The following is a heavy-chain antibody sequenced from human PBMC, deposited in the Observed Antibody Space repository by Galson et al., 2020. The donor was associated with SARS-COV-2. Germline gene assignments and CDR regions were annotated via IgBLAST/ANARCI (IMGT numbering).Heavy chain of an antibody. V-gene: IGHV1-24*01. CDR1: GYTLTELS. D-gene: IGHD2-2*02. J-gene: IGHJ5*02. CDR2: FDPEDGET. CDR3: ATGPVVPAAIIGWCDP. Sequence: ASVKVSCKVSGYTLTELSMHWVRQAPGKGLEWMGGFDPEDGETIYAQKFQGRVTMTEDTSTDTAYMELSSLRSEDTAVYYCATGPVVPAAIIGWCDPWGQGTLVTVSS.